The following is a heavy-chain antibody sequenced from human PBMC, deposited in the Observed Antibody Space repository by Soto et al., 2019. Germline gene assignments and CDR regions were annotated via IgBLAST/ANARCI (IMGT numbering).Heavy chain of an antibody. J-gene: IGHJ6*02. CDR3: ARVDCSSTSCYGYYYYYGMDV. CDR1: GFTFSSYA. Sequence: QVQLVESGGGVVQPGRSLRLSCAASGFTFSSYAMHWVRQAPGKGLEWVAVISYDGSNKYYADSVKGRFTISRDNSKNTLYLQMNSLRAEDKAVYYCARVDCSSTSCYGYYYYYGMDVWGQGTTVTVSS. V-gene: IGHV3-30-3*01. D-gene: IGHD2-2*01. CDR2: ISYDGSNK.